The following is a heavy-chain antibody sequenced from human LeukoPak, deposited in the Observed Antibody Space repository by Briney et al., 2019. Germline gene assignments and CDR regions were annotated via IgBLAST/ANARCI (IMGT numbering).Heavy chain of an antibody. CDR3: ARVVLSSTYYDFWSGYYEFDY. Sequence: ASVKVSCKASGYTFTSYDINWVRQATGQGLEWMGWMNPNSGNTGYAQKFQGRVTMTRNTSISTAYMELGSLRSEDTAVYYCARVVLSSTYYDFWSGYYEFDYWGQGTLVTVSS. CDR2: MNPNSGNT. J-gene: IGHJ4*02. D-gene: IGHD3-3*01. V-gene: IGHV1-8*01. CDR1: GYTFTSYD.